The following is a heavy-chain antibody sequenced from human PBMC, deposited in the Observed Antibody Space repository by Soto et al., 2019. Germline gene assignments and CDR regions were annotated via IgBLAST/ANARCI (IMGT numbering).Heavy chain of an antibody. CDR2: IIPIFGTA. J-gene: IGHJ6*02. V-gene: IGHV1-69*01. CDR1: GGTFSSYA. D-gene: IGHD2-21*02. Sequence: QVQLVQSGAEVKKPGSSVKVSCKASGGTFSSYAISWVRQAPGQGREWMGGIIPIFGTANYAQKFQGRVTITAVESTSTAYMELSSLRSEDTAVYYCEIDDSRRVVVTAIRYYYYGMDVLGQGTTVTVSS. CDR3: EIDDSRRVVVTAIRYYYYGMDV.